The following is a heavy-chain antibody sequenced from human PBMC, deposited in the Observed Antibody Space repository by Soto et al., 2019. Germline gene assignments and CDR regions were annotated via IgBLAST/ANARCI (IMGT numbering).Heavy chain of an antibody. J-gene: IGHJ2*01. Sequence: PSETLSLTCAVYGGSFSGYYWSWIRQPPGKGLEWIGEINHSGSTNYNPSLKSRVTISVDTSKNQFSLKLSSVTAADTAVYYCARGRASYCSGGSCYRYYWYFDLWGRGTLVTVSS. D-gene: IGHD2-15*01. CDR2: INHSGST. CDR1: GGSFSGYY. CDR3: ARGRASYCSGGSCYRYYWYFDL. V-gene: IGHV4-34*01.